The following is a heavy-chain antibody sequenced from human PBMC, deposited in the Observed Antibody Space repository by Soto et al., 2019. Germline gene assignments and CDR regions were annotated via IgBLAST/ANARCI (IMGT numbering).Heavy chain of an antibody. CDR1: GFTFNRYG. V-gene: IGHV3-30*18. CDR3: TKTLRFLELALDYYYGMDV. J-gene: IGHJ6*02. Sequence: PGGSLRLSCVASGFTFNRYGIYWVRQAPGKGLEWVALISDDGSDNDYTPSLKGRFPISRDNSKSTLYLQMNSLRPEDTAVYYCTKTLRFLELALDYYYGMDVWGQGTTVTVSS. CDR2: ISDDGSDN. D-gene: IGHD3-3*01.